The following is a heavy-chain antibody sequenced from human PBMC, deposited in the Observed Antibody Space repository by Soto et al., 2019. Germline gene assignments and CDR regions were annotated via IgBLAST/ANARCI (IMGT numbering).Heavy chain of an antibody. V-gene: IGHV4-59*01. CDR2: VYYNGNT. J-gene: IGHJ4*01. CDR3: PRGVERQCSDY. D-gene: IGHD6-19*01. CDR1: GGSINAYF. Sequence: QVQLQESGPGLVKPSETLSLTCTVSGGSINAYFWTWIRQAPGKGLEWIGYVYYNGNTNYDPSLKSHVAISLHSADTELSLSLRSVTAADTAVYYCPRGVERQCSDYWGHGTLVTVSS.